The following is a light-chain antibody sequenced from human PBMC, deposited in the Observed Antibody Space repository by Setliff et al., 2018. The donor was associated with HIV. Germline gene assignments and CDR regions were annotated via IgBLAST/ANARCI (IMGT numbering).Light chain of an antibody. CDR1: NSDIGSHGY. Sequence: QSALAQPASVSGSPGQSITISCSGTNSDIGSHGYVSWYQQHPGKAPKLIIFSVTYRPSGVSDRFSGSKSGNTASLTISGLQPEDEADYYCASHRDTNTLEVFGTGTKGTVL. CDR3: ASHRDTNTLEV. J-gene: IGLJ1*01. CDR2: SVT. V-gene: IGLV2-14*03.